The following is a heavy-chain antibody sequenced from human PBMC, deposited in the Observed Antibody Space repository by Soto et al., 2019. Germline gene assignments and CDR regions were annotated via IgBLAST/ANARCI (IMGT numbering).Heavy chain of an antibody. Sequence: ASVKVSCKTSGYPFSSYGISWVRQAPGQGLEWLGWISGYNGKTEYGQKVQDRLILTTDTSTNTVYMEMRNLRSDDTAVYYCVRDFWQWLXQYYYGMAVWGQGTTVTVSS. V-gene: IGHV1-18*04. D-gene: IGHD6-19*01. CDR1: GYPFSSYG. CDR2: ISGYNGKT. CDR3: VRDFWQWLXQYYYGMAV. J-gene: IGHJ6*02.